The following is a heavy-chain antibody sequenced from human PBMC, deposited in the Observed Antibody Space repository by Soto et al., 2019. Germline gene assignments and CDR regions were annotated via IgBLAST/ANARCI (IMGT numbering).Heavy chain of an antibody. D-gene: IGHD6-6*01. V-gene: IGHV3-23*01. J-gene: IGHJ6*02. CDR3: AKLAARPQGGYYYYYYGMDV. CDR2: ISGSGGST. Sequence: PGGSLRLSCAASGITFSNYAMSWVRQAPGKGLEWVSAISGSGGSTYYADSVKGRFTISRDNSKNTLYLQMNSLRAEDTAVYYFAKLAARPQGGYYYYYYGMDVWGQGTTVTVSS. CDR1: GITFSNYA.